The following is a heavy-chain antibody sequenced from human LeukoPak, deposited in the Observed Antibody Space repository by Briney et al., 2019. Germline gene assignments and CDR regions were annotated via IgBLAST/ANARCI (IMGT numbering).Heavy chain of an antibody. CDR2: ISGSGGIT. Sequence: GGSLRLSCAASGFTFCSYAMSWLRQAPGKGLEGVSAISGSGGITYYADSVKGRFTISRDNSKNTLYLQMNSMRAEDTDIYYCAKDVLSTVDTMIVVVIPSGFDYWGQGTLVTVSS. D-gene: IGHD3-22*01. J-gene: IGHJ4*02. CDR1: GFTFCSYA. V-gene: IGHV3-23*01. CDR3: AKDVLSTVDTMIVVVIPSGFDY.